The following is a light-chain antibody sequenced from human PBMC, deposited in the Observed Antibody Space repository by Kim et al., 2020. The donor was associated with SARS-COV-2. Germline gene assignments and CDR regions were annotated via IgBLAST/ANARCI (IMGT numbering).Light chain of an antibody. Sequence: VSPGQTARITCSGDVLTKKYARWFQQKPGQAPVLVIYKDSERPSGIPERFSGSRSGTTAALTISGAQVEDEADYYCYSAPDNYVVFGGGTQLTVL. CDR3: YSAPDNYVV. CDR1: VLTKKY. J-gene: IGLJ2*01. V-gene: IGLV3-27*01. CDR2: KDS.